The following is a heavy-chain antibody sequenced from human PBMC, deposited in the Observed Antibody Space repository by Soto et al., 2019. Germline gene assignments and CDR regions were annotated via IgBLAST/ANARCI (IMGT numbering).Heavy chain of an antibody. J-gene: IGHJ6*04. CDR2: IIPRSATS. CDR3: ATGQWELLFYYYYGMDV. CDR1: GDTFSTYT. Sequence: SVKVSCKASGDTFSTYTITWMRQAPGQGLEWMGGIIPRSATSNYAQKFQGRVTITADESTNTAYMELSSLRSEDTAVYYCATGQWELLFYYYYGMDVWGKGTTVTVSS. D-gene: IGHD1-26*01. V-gene: IGHV1-69*13.